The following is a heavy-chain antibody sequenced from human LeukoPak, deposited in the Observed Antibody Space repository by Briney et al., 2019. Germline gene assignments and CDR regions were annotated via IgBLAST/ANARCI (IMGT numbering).Heavy chain of an antibody. D-gene: IGHD3-9*01. CDR1: GGSITIYY. Sequence: SETLSLTCTVSGGSITIYYWSWIRQPPGKGLEWIGEINHSGSTNYNPSLKSRVTISVDTSKNQFSLKLSSVTAADTAVYYCARQGGYYDILTGSYYYYYMDVWGKGTTVTISS. CDR3: ARQGGYYDILTGSYYYYYMDV. V-gene: IGHV4-34*01. CDR2: INHSGST. J-gene: IGHJ6*03.